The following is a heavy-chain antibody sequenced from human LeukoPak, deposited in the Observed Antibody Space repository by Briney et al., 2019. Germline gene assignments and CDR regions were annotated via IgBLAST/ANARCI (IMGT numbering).Heavy chain of an antibody. CDR1: GFTFSDYW. J-gene: IGHJ4*02. V-gene: IGHV3-7*03. CDR2: IKQDGSKK. CDR3: ARRYFDY. Sequence: GGSLRLSCAASGFTFSDYWMQWVRQAAGKGLEWVANIKQDGSKKYYVDSVKGRFTISRDNAKNSLFLQMNSLRPEDTAIYYCARRYFDYWGQGTLVTVSS. D-gene: IGHD1-14*01.